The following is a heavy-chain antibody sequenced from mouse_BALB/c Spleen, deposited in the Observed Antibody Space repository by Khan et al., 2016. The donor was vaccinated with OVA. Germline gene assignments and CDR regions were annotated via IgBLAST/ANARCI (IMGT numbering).Heavy chain of an antibody. D-gene: IGHD1-1*01. CDR2: ISYSGNT. J-gene: IGHJ2*01. V-gene: IGHV3-2*02. Sequence: EVELVESGPGLAKPSQSLSLICTVTGYSITSDYAWNWIRQFPGNKLEWMGFISYSGNTKYNPSLKSRISITRDTSKNQFFLQLNSVTTEDTATYYCARVYGGDFDYWGHGTTLTVSS. CDR3: ARVYGGDFDY. CDR1: GYSITSDYA.